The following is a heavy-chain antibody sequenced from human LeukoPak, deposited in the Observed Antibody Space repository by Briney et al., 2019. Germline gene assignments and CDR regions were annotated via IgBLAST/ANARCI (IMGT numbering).Heavy chain of an antibody. D-gene: IGHD1-26*01. V-gene: IGHV4-39*07. Sequence: WVRQAPGKGLEWIGSIYYSGSTYYNPSLKSRGAISVDTSKNQFSLKLSSVTAADTAVYYCARVVGGATGAFDIWGRGTMVTVSS. J-gene: IGHJ3*02. CDR3: ARVVGGATGAFDI. CDR2: IYYSGST.